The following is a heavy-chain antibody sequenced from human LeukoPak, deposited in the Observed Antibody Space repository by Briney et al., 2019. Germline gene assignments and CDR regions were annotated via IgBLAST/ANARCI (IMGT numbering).Heavy chain of an antibody. V-gene: IGHV3-23*01. Sequence: PGGSLRLSCAASGFTFSAYAMSWVRQAPGKGLEWVSTITGSGGSPYYADPVKGRFSVSRDNSKNTVYLQMNSLRAEDTVVYFCAKRRYGDYGDFDYWGQGTLVTVSS. CDR1: GFTFSAYA. J-gene: IGHJ4*02. D-gene: IGHD4-17*01. CDR3: AKRRYGDYGDFDY. CDR2: ITGSGGSP.